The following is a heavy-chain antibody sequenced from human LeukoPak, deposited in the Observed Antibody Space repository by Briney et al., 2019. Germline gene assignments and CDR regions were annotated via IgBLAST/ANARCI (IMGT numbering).Heavy chain of an antibody. CDR1: GYTFTSYG. V-gene: IGHV1-18*01. J-gene: IGHJ4*02. Sequence: GASVKVSCKASGYTFTSYGISWVRQAPGRGLEWMGWISAYNGNSNYAQKLQGRVTMTTDTSTSTAYMELRSLRSDDTAVYYCARGRLQDIAAATIAYLLDDYWGQGTLVTVSS. D-gene: IGHD6-13*01. CDR3: ARGRLQDIAAATIAYLLDDY. CDR2: ISAYNGNS.